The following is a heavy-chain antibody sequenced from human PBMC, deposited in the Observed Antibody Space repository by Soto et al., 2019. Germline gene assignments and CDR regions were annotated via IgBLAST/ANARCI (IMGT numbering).Heavy chain of an antibody. CDR1: GFTFSNYP. D-gene: IGHD3-10*01. CDR2: ISASGGST. V-gene: IGHV3-23*01. Sequence: EVQLLESGGGLVQGGESLRLSCPASGFTFSNYPMSWVRQVPGKGLEWVSSISASGGSTYYADSVRGRFTISRDNSKNTLYLQMYILRAEDTAVYYCANNNLFGSGTTDYWGQGTLVTVSS. J-gene: IGHJ4*02. CDR3: ANNNLFGSGTTDY.